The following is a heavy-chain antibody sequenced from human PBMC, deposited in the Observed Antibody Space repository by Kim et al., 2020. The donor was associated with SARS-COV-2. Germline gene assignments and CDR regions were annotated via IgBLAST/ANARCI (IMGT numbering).Heavy chain of an antibody. D-gene: IGHD2-15*01. CDR3: VRGYCSGGSCYGYYYYMDV. Sequence: GRFTISRDNAKNTLYLKMHSLRAEDTAVYYCVRGYCSGGSCYGYYYYMDVWGKGTTVTVSS. J-gene: IGHJ6*03. V-gene: IGHV3-64*04.